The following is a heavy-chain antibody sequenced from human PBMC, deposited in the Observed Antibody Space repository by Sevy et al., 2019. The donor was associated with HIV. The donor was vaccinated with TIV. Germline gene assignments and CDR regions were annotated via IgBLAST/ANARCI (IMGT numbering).Heavy chain of an antibody. CDR1: GFSFSKYW. CDR3: ARDPDILSGYPSHYFDY. D-gene: IGHD3-9*01. V-gene: IGHV3-7*01. J-gene: IGHJ4*02. CDR2: IKEDGSQK. Sequence: QLGGSLRLSCAASGFSFSKYWMSWVRQAPGKGLEWVANIKEDGSQKNYLESVKGRFTISRDNAKTLLYLQMNNLRADDTAVYYCARDPDILSGYPSHYFDYWGQGTLVTVSS.